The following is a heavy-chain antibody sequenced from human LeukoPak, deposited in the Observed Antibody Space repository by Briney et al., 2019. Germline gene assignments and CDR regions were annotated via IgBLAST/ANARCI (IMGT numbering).Heavy chain of an antibody. CDR2: MNPNSGNT. CDR1: GYTFTSYD. CDR3: ARGRRAAAVWFDP. V-gene: IGHV1-8*01. Sequence: ASVKVSCKASGYTFTSYDINWVRQATGQGLEWMGWMNPNSGNTGYAQKFQGRVTMTRNTSISAAYMELSSLRSEDTAVYYCARGRRAAAVWFDPWRQGTLVSVSS. D-gene: IGHD6-13*01. J-gene: IGHJ5*02.